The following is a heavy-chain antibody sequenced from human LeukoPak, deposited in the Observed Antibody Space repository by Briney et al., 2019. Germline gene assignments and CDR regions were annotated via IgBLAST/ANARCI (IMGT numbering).Heavy chain of an antibody. V-gene: IGHV1-2*04. Sequence: ASVKVSCKASGYTFTGYYMHWVRQAPGQGLEWMGWINPNSGGTNYAQKFQGWVTMTRDTSISTAYMELSRLRSDDTAVYYCARGRRITMVRGVITWSDPWGQGTLVTVSS. CDR3: ARGRRITMVRGVITWSDP. J-gene: IGHJ5*02. D-gene: IGHD3-10*01. CDR2: INPNSGGT. CDR1: GYTFTGYY.